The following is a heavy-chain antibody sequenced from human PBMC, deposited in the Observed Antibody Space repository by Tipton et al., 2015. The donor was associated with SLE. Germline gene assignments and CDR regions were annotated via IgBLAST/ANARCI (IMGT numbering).Heavy chain of an antibody. CDR2: IYYTGTT. V-gene: IGHV4-59*02. CDR1: GGSVTNYY. Sequence: GLVKPSQTLSLTCSVSGGSVTNYYWSWIRQPPGKGLEWIGYIYYTGTTSYSPSLKSRLIMTVDTSKNQFSLKLTSVTAADTAVYYCAREPDYWGQGILVAVSS. CDR3: AREPDY. J-gene: IGHJ4*02.